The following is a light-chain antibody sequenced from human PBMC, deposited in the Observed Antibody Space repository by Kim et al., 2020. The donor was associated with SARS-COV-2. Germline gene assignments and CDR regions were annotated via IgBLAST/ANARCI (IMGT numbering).Light chain of an antibody. Sequence: QSALTQPASVSGSPGQSITISCTGTSSDVGGYNYVSWYQQHPGEAPKLMIYDVRDRPSGVSSRFSGSKSGNTASLTISGLQAEDEADYYCSSYTDDYTLYLFGTGTKVTVL. CDR2: DVR. CDR3: SSYTDDYTLYL. CDR1: SSDVGGYNY. J-gene: IGLJ1*01. V-gene: IGLV2-14*03.